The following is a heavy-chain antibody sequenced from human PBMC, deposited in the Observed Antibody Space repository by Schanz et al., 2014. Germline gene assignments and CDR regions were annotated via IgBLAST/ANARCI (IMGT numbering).Heavy chain of an antibody. D-gene: IGHD3-16*01. Sequence: QVQLVESGGGVVQPGTSLRLSCAASGFTFRGHAMHWVRQAPGQGLEKVAVTSTDGTKTYYAASVRGRFTISRDNSKNTFCLQMNSLRSEDTAVYYCTRDRGALINHNDALDLWGQGTMVSVSS. J-gene: IGHJ3*01. CDR3: TRDRGALINHNDALDL. CDR1: GFTFRGHA. CDR2: TSTDGTKT. V-gene: IGHV3-30*04.